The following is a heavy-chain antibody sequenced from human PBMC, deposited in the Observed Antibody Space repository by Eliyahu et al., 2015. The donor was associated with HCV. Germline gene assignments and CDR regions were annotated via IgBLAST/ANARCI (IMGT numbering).Heavy chain of an antibody. V-gene: IGHV4-59*01. J-gene: IGHJ6*02. CDR3: ARALYHEYCGGDCYSGVDYYGMDV. CDR2: IYYRGSN. CDR1: GGSXSSXY. Sequence: QVQLQESGPGLVKPSETLSLTCTVXGGSXSSXYWXXXRXPPGKGLEWIGYIYYRGSNNYNPXLKXRVTISVDTSKNQFSLKLSSVTAADTAVYYCARALYHEYCGGDCYSGVDYYGMDVWGQGTTVTVSS. D-gene: IGHD2-21*02.